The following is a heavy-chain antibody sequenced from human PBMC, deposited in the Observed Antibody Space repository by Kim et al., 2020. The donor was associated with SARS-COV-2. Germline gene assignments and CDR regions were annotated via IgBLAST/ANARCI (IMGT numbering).Heavy chain of an antibody. CDR2: ISSSSSYI. J-gene: IGHJ4*02. Sequence: GGSLRLSCAASGFTFSSYSMNWVRQAPGKGLEWVSSISSSSSYIYYADSVKGRFTISRDNAKNSLYLQMNSLRAEDTAVYYCARDGRLIRGYSYGSIDYWGQGTLVTVSS. CDR3: ARDGRLIRGYSYGSIDY. CDR1: GFTFSSYS. V-gene: IGHV3-21*01. D-gene: IGHD5-18*01.